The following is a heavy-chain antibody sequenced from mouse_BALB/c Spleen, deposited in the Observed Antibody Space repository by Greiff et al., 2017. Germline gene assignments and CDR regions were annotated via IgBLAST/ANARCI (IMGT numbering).Heavy chain of an antibody. Sequence: QVQLKQSGAELVRPGTSVKVSCKASGYAFTNYLIEWVKQRPGQGLEWIGVINPGSGGTNYNEKFKGKATLTADKSSSTAYMQLSSLTSDDSAVYFCAITIYYAMDYWGQGTSVTVSS. CDR3: AITIYYAMDY. J-gene: IGHJ4*01. CDR2: INPGSGGT. CDR1: GYAFTNYL. V-gene: IGHV1-54*01. D-gene: IGHD2-12*01.